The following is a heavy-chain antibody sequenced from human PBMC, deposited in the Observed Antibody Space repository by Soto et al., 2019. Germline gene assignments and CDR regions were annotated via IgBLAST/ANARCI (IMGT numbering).Heavy chain of an antibody. Sequence: QVHLVQSGAEVKKPGASVKVSCKGSGYTFTSYGITWVRQAPGQGLEWMGWISAHNGNTGDAQKLQGRVTVTRDTSTSTAYMELRSLRSDDTAVYYSGSGRYGDYWGQGALVTVSS. CDR2: ISAHNGNT. J-gene: IGHJ4*02. V-gene: IGHV1-18*01. CDR1: GYTFTSYG. CDR3: GSGRYGDY. D-gene: IGHD1-26*01.